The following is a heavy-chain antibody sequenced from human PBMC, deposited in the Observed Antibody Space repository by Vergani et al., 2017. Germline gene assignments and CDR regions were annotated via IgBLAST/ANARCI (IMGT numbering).Heavy chain of an antibody. V-gene: IGHV5-51*01. CDR1: EYSFGNYW. Sequence: EVELVQSGPEMRKPGESLKISCKGSEYSFGNYWIAWVRQMPGKGLDWMGIIYPADSDTRYSPSFQGQVTISADKSISTAFLQWDSLKASDTALYYCARHTTYTDSWGQGTLVTVSS. CDR2: IYPADSDT. CDR3: ARHTTYTDS. J-gene: IGHJ4*02. D-gene: IGHD1-1*01.